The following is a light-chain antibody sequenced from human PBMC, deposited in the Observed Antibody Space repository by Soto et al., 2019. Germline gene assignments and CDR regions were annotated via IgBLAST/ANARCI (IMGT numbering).Light chain of an antibody. V-gene: IGKV2-30*01. CDR2: KVS. CDR1: LSLVFSDGITY. CDR3: MQGIYWPPYT. Sequence: AVLTQSPLSLPVTVGQPASIFCRSSLSLVFSDGITYLSWFHQRPGQSPRRLIYKVSNRDSGVPDRFSGSGSVTDFTLKISRVEAEDVGIYYCMQGIYWPPYTFGQGTKLDLK. J-gene: IGKJ2*01.